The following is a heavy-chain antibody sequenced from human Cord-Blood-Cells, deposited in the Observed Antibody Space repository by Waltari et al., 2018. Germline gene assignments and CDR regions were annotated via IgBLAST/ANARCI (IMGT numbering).Heavy chain of an antibody. V-gene: IGHV4-38-2*02. CDR1: GYSISSGYY. D-gene: IGHD3-3*01. CDR2: IYHSGST. J-gene: IGHJ4*02. Sequence: QVQLQESGPGLVKPSETLSLPCTVSGYSISSGYYWGWIRQPPGKGLEWIGSIYHSGSTSYNPSLKSRVTISVDTSKNQFSLKLSSVTAADTAVYYCARAASVYDFWSGYYDYWGQGTLVTVSS. CDR3: ARAASVYDFWSGYYDY.